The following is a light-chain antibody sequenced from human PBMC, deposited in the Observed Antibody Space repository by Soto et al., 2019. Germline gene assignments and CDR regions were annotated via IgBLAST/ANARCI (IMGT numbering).Light chain of an antibody. CDR1: QSVIRF. CDR3: QQRTNWPPFT. J-gene: IGKJ3*01. Sequence: IVLTQSPATLSLSPGESAILSCRASQSVIRFLAWYQQKPGQAPRLLIYDTSNRATGIPARFSGSGSGTDFTLTISSLEPEDFAVYYCQQRTNWPPFTFGPGTRVDIK. V-gene: IGKV3-11*01. CDR2: DTS.